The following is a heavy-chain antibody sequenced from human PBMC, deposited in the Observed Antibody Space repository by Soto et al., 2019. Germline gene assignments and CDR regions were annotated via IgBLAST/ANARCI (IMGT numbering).Heavy chain of an antibody. CDR2: MSAYNGNT. CDR1: GYIYINYD. CDR3: ARDRRWATNIGMDV. D-gene: IGHD2-8*01. J-gene: IGHJ6*02. V-gene: IGHV1-18*01. Sequence: QVQLVQSGAEVKKPGASVKVSCKTSGYIYINYDISWVRQAPGQGLEWMGWMSAYNGNTDYAQKFQARVTMTTDTSTNTAYMELRSLTSDDTAVYYCARDRRWATNIGMDVWGQGTTVIVSS.